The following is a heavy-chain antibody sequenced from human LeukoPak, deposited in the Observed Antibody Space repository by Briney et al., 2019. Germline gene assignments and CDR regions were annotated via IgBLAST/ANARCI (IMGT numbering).Heavy chain of an antibody. Sequence: GSLRLSCAASGFIFSAYGMHWVRQAPGKGLEWVAVIWYDGGNKYYADSVKGRFTISRDNSKNTLYLQMNSLRAEDTAVYYCAKVRLHKYYYDSSGSYYFDYWGQGTLVTVSS. J-gene: IGHJ4*02. CDR1: GFIFSAYG. CDR2: IWYDGGNK. V-gene: IGHV3-30*02. CDR3: AKVRLHKYYYDSSGSYYFDY. D-gene: IGHD3-22*01.